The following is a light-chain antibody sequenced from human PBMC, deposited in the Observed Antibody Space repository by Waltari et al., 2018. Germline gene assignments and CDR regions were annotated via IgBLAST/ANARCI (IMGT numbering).Light chain of an antibody. CDR1: QSVNGY. V-gene: IGKV3-15*01. J-gene: IGKJ1*01. CDR2: GAS. CDR3: QQCNDWPRGT. Sequence: ATLSVSPGERATLSCRASQSVNGYLAWYQQKPGQPPRLLIYGASTRAPVVPARFTGSGSQREFTLTISSLQSEDLGIYYCQQCNDWPRGTFGQGTKVEIK.